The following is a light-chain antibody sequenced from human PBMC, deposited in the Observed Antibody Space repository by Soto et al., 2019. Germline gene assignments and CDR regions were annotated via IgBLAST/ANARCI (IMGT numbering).Light chain of an antibody. CDR1: QGISSW. V-gene: IGKV1-5*03. CDR3: QQYNDNWT. CDR2: KAS. Sequence: DIQMTQSPSTLSASVGDRVTITCRASQGISSWLAWYQQKPGTAPKLLIYKASTLQSGVPSRFSGSGSGTEFTLTISSLRPDDSATYYCQQYNDNWTFGQGTKVDIK. J-gene: IGKJ1*01.